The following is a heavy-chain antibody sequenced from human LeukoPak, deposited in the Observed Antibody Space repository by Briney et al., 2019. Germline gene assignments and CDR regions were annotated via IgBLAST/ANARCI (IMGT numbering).Heavy chain of an antibody. CDR3: ALQWLVRG. Sequence: GGSLRLSCTASGFTFSTYWMSWVRQAPGKGLEWVANINQDGSEKYYVDSVKGRFTISRDNAKNPLYLQMNSLRAEDRAVYYCALQWLVRGGGQGTLVTVSS. D-gene: IGHD6-19*01. CDR2: INQDGSEK. V-gene: IGHV3-7*01. CDR1: GFTFSTYW. J-gene: IGHJ4*02.